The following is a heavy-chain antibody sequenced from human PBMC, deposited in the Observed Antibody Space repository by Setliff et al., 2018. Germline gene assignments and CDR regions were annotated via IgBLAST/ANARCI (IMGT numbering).Heavy chain of an antibody. J-gene: IGHJ6*03. CDR3: ARAVTIFGVVTPIYFYYMDV. D-gene: IGHD3-3*01. CDR1: GYSFTGYY. V-gene: IGHV1-46*01. Sequence: ASVKVSCKASGYSFTGYYMHWVRQAPGQGLEWMGIIHTGGGSASYAPKFQGRVTMTSDTSTNKIYMEVNIVRPDDTAIYYCARAVTIFGVVTPIYFYYMDVWGKGTTVTVSS. CDR2: IHTGGGSA.